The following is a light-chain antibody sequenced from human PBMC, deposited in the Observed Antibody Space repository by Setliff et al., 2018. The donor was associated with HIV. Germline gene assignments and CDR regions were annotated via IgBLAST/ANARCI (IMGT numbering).Light chain of an antibody. CDR2: EVT. CDR3: NSFTSTTIYV. V-gene: IGLV2-14*03. Sequence: QSALAQPASVSGSPGQSITISCTGTCRDVGGGSNYVYWYQQHPGQAPKLIIFEVTKRPSGVSTRFSGSRSGNTASLTISGLQAEDEADYYCNSFTSTTIYVFGTGTKVTVL. CDR1: CRDVGGGSNY. J-gene: IGLJ1*01.